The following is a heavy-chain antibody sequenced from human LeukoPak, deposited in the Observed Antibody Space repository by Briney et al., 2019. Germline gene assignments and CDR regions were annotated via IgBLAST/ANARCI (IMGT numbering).Heavy chain of an antibody. CDR3: TTGPRGYGDYVFDY. CDR2: IKSKTDGGTT. J-gene: IGHJ4*02. V-gene: IGHV3-15*01. Sequence: GGSLRLSCAASGSTFSNAWMGWVRQAPGKGLEWVGRIKSKTDGGTTDYAAPVKGRFTISRDDSKNTLYLQMNSLKTEDTAVYYCTTGPRGYGDYVFDYWGQGTLVTVSS. D-gene: IGHD4-17*01. CDR1: GSTFSNAW.